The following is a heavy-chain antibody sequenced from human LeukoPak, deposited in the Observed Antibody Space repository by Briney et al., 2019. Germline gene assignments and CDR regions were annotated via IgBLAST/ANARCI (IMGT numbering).Heavy chain of an antibody. D-gene: IGHD5-12*01. V-gene: IGHV1-8*03. CDR2: MNPNSGNT. Sequence: ASVKVSCKASGYTFTSYDINWVRQATGQGLEWMGWMNPNSGNTGYAQKFQGRVTITSDESTSTAYMELSSLRSEDTAVYYCARDLGGYDFRYWGQGTLVTVSS. CDR1: GYTFTSYD. J-gene: IGHJ4*02. CDR3: ARDLGGYDFRY.